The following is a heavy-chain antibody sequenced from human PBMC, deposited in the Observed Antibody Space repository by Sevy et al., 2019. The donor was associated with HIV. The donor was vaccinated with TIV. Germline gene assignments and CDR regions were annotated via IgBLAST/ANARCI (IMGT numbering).Heavy chain of an antibody. CDR3: ARGYSGYPIDY. CDR2: IYYDGST. V-gene: IGHV4-59*01. J-gene: IGHJ4*02. CDR1: GGSISGYY. Sequence: SETLSLTCTVSGGSISGYYWTWIRQPPGKGLEWIGYIYYDGSTNYNPSLKSRVTMSLGTSRNQFSLKLSSVTAADTAVYYYARGYSGYPIDYWGQGTLVTVSS. D-gene: IGHD5-12*01.